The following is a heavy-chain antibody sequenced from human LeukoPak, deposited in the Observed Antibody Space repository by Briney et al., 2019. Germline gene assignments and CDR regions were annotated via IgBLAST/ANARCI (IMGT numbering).Heavy chain of an antibody. D-gene: IGHD3-22*01. Sequence: GRSLRLSCAASGFTFSSYAMHWVRQAPGKGLEWVAVISYDGSNKYYADSVKGRFTISRDNSKNTLYLQMNSLRAEDTAVYYCARASTKDDYYDSSGYSYYFDYWGQGTLVTVSS. CDR1: GFTFSSYA. CDR3: ARASTKDDYYDSSGYSYYFDY. V-gene: IGHV3-30*04. J-gene: IGHJ4*02. CDR2: ISYDGSNK.